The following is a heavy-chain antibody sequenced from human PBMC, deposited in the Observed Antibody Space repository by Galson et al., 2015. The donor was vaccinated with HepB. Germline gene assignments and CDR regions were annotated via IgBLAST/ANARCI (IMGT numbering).Heavy chain of an antibody. V-gene: IGHV3-11*06. J-gene: IGHJ4*02. D-gene: IGHD6-19*01. CDR3: ARDQNIAVAGRGFDY. CDR1: GFTFSDYY. Sequence: SLRLSCAASGFTFSDYYMSWIRQAPGKGLEWVSYISSSSSYTNYADSVKGRFTISRDNAKNSLYLQMNSLRTEDTAVYYCARDQNIAVAGRGFDYWGQGTLVTVSS. CDR2: ISSSSSYT.